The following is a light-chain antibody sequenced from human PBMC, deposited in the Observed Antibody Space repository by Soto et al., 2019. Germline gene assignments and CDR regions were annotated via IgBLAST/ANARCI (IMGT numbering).Light chain of an antibody. CDR2: EVS. J-gene: IGLJ3*02. CDR3: SSYTSISTRV. CDR1: RSDVGSYNY. V-gene: IGLV2-14*01. Sequence: QSPLTQPASVSGSPGQSITISCTGTRSDVGSYNYVSWYQQHPGKAPKLMIYEVSNRPSGVSNRFSGSKSGNTASLTISGLQAEDEANYYCSSYTSISTRVFGGGTQLTVL.